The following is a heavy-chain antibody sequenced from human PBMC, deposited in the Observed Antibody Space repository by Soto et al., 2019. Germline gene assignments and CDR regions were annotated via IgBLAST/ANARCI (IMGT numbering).Heavy chain of an antibody. CDR2: INSSTSYI. J-gene: IGHJ6*02. Sequence: GSLRLSCAASAFTFSSYSMTWVRQAPGKGLEWVSSINSSTSYIYYADSVKGRFTISRDNAKKSLFLQMSSLRTEDTAVYYCARDRDLNGMDVWGQGTTVTVSS. CDR1: AFTFSSYS. V-gene: IGHV3-21*01. CDR3: ARDRDLNGMDV.